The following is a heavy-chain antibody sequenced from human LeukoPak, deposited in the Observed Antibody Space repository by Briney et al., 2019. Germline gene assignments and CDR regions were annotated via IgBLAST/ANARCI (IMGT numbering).Heavy chain of an antibody. CDR1: GVSIASYY. V-gene: IGHV4-59*12. Sequence: SETLSLTCTVSGVSIASYYWSWIRQPPGKGLEWIAYNDYSGSTNYNPSLKSRVTISVDTSKNQFSLKLSSVTAADTAVYYCASRYCSGGSCYSRDYWGQGTLVTVSS. D-gene: IGHD2-15*01. CDR3: ASRYCSGGSCYSRDY. CDR2: NDYSGST. J-gene: IGHJ4*02.